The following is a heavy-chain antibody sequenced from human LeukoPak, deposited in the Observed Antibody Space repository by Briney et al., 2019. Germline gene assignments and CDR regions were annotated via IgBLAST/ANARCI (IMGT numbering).Heavy chain of an antibody. CDR3: ARAPDSYGRKLGVLDY. V-gene: IGHV1-69*13. CDR1: GYTFTSYG. D-gene: IGHD5-18*01. Sequence: SVKVSCEASGYTFTSYGISWVRQATGQGLEWMGGIIPIFGTANYAQKFQGRVTITADESTSTAYMELSSLRSEDTAVYYCARAPDSYGRKLGVLDYWGQGTLVTVSS. J-gene: IGHJ4*02. CDR2: IIPIFGTA.